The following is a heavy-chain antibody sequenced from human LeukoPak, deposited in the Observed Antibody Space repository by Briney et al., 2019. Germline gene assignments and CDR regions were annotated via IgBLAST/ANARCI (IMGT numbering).Heavy chain of an antibody. CDR1: GFTFSSYS. CDR3: ASTGVMDV. V-gene: IGHV3-21*01. Sequence: GGSLRLSCAASGFTFSSYSMNWVRQAPGKGLEWVSSISSSGSYIYYADSVKGRFTISRDNAKNSLYLQMNSLRAEDTAVYYCASTGVMDVWGKGTTVTVSS. D-gene: IGHD1-14*01. CDR2: ISSSGSYI. J-gene: IGHJ6*04.